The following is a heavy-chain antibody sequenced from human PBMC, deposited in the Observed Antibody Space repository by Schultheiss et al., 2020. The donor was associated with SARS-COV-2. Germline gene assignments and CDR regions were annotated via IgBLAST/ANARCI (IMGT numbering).Heavy chain of an antibody. D-gene: IGHD3-22*01. V-gene: IGHV4-61*10. CDR2: INHSGST. J-gene: IGHJ4*02. CDR3: ARSGSGYPSFDY. CDR1: GGSISSGFYY. Sequence: SKTLSLTCTVSGGSISSGFYYWTWIRQPAGKGLEWIGEINHSGSTNYNPSLKSRVTISVDRSKNQFSLKLSSVTAADTAVYYCARSGSGYPSFDYWGQGTLVTVSS.